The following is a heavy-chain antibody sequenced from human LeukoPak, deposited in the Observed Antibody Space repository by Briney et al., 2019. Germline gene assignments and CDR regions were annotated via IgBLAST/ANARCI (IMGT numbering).Heavy chain of an antibody. Sequence: GGSLRLSCAASGFTFSNAWMSWVRQAPGKGLEWVGRIKSKTDGGTTDYAAPVKGRFTISRDDSKNTLYLQMNSLKTEDTAVYYCTTAPLAVAGTLDHWGQGTLVTVSS. V-gene: IGHV3-15*01. D-gene: IGHD6-19*01. CDR3: TTAPLAVAGTLDH. J-gene: IGHJ4*02. CDR2: IKSKTDGGTT. CDR1: GFTFSNAW.